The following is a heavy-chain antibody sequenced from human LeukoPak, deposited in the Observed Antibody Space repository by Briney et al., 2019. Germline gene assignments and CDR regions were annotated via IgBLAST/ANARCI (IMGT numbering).Heavy chain of an antibody. J-gene: IGHJ5*02. CDR2: MNPNSGNT. CDR3: ARATVTTYNWLDP. D-gene: IGHD4-17*01. V-gene: IGHV1-8*03. Sequence: ASVTVSCKPSGYTFTSYDINWVRQAAGQGLEGMGWMNPNSGNTGYAQTFQGRVTITRNTSISTAYMELSSLRSEDTAVYYCARATVTTYNWLDPWGQGTLVTVSS. CDR1: GYTFTSYD.